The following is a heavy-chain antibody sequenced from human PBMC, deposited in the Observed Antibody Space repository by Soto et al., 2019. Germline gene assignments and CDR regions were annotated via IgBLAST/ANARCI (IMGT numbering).Heavy chain of an antibody. V-gene: IGHV1-2*04. CDR3: ARSRDGYSPFDY. D-gene: IGHD4-4*01. Sequence: ASVKVSCKASGYTFTGYYMHWVRQAPGQGLEWMGWINPNSGGTNYAQKFQGWVTMTRDTSISTAYLQWSSLKASDTAIYYCARSRDGYSPFDYWGQGALVTVSS. CDR1: GYTFTGYY. CDR2: INPNSGGT. J-gene: IGHJ4*02.